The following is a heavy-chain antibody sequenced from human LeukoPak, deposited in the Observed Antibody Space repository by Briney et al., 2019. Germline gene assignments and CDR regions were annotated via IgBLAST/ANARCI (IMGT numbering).Heavy chain of an antibody. CDR1: GFTFSSYS. J-gene: IGHJ4*02. Sequence: GGSLRLSCAASGFTFSSYSMNWVSQAPGKWLEWVSSISSSSSYIYYADSVKGRFTISRDNAKNSLYLQMNSLRAEDTAVYYCAKDRMIVVVTAFDYWGQGTLVTVSS. CDR3: AKDRMIVVVTAFDY. D-gene: IGHD3-22*01. V-gene: IGHV3-21*04. CDR2: ISSSSSYI.